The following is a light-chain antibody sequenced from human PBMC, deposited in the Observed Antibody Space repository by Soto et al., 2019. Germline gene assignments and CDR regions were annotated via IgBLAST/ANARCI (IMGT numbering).Light chain of an antibody. CDR3: MQAAQSYT. Sequence: DIVMTQTPLSSPVTLGQPASISCRSSQGLVHSDGYTYLSWLQERPGQPPRLLIYNVSNRFSGVPDRFSGSGAGTDFTLKISRVEAEDVGIYYCMQAAQSYTFGQGTKLEIK. CDR1: QGLVHSDGYTY. J-gene: IGKJ2*01. CDR2: NVS. V-gene: IGKV2-24*01.